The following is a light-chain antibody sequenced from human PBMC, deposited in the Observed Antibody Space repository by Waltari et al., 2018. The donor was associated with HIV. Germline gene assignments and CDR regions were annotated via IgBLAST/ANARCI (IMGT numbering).Light chain of an antibody. CDR2: KDS. CDR1: ALPKQD. CDR3: QSAGV. J-gene: IGLJ1*01. Sequence: SYELTQPTSASVSPGQTARITCTGAALPKQDAYWYQQKPGQAPLLVIYKDSETPSGNPERFSSSNSGTTVTLTISGVQAEDEADYYCQSAGVFGTGTKVTVL. V-gene: IGLV3-25*03.